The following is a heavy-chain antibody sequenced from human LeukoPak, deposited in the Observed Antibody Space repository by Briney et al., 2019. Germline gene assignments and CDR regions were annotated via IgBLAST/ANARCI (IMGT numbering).Heavy chain of an antibody. V-gene: IGHV1-18*04. Sequence: ASVKVSCTASGYTFTSYGISWVRQAPGQGLEWMGWISAYNGNTNYAQKLQGRFTMTTDTSTSTAYMELRSLRSDDTAVYYCARAEVDIVVVPANYGMDVWGKGTTVTVSS. CDR2: ISAYNGNT. J-gene: IGHJ6*04. CDR3: ARAEVDIVVVPANYGMDV. D-gene: IGHD2-2*03. CDR1: GYTFTSYG.